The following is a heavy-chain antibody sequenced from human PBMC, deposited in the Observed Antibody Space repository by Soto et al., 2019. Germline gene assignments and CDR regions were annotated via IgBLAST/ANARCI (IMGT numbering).Heavy chain of an antibody. CDR3: ARGRGVVGATKSYYFDY. CDR1: GGSISSGGYS. V-gene: IGHV4-30-2*01. CDR2: IYHSGST. J-gene: IGHJ4*02. D-gene: IGHD1-26*01. Sequence: SETLSLTCAVSGGSISSGGYSWSWIRQPPGKGLEWIGYIYHSGSTYYNPSLKSRVTISVDRSKNQFSLKLSSVTAADTAVYYCARGRGVVGATKSYYFDYWGQGTLVTVSS.